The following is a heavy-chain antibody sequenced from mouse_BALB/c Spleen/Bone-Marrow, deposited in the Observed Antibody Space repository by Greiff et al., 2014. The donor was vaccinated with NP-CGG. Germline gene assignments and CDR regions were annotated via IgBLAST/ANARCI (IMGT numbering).Heavy chain of an antibody. CDR3: ARSGERYGAMDY. Sequence: EVMLVESGGGLVKPGGSLKLSCAAPGFTFSDFYMFWFRQTPEKRLEWVATISNGGTYTYHPDSVKGRFTISRDNAKNNLYLQMSSLKSEDTAMYYCARSGERYGAMDYWGQGTSVTVTS. V-gene: IGHV5-4*02. CDR1: GFTFSDFY. CDR2: ISNGGTYT. D-gene: IGHD1-1*02. J-gene: IGHJ4*01.